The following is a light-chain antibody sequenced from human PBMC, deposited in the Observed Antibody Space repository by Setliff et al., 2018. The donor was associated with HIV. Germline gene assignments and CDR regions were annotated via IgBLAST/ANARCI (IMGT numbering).Light chain of an antibody. CDR3: GAYASSGTLPNWV. CDR2: EVS. CDR1: SRDIGGYKY. Sequence: QSALTQPASVSGSPGQSITLSCTGTSRDIGGYKYVSWYQHHPGKAPKLIIFEVSYRPSGVSSRFSGSKSGNTASLTISGLQAEDEADYYCGAYASSGTLPNWVFGAGTKVTVL. J-gene: IGLJ3*02. V-gene: IGLV2-14*01.